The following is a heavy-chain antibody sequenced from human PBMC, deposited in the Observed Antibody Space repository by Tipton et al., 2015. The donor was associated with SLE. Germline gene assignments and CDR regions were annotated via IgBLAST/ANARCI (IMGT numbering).Heavy chain of an antibody. V-gene: IGHV4-59*01. D-gene: IGHD1-1*01. CDR3: ARGILEPGDY. Sequence: TLSLTCTVSGDSISTYYGSWIPQPPGKGLEWIGYIYYSGSTNYNPSLKSRVSFSVDTSKNQFSLKVYSVTAADTAVYYCARGILEPGDYWGQGTPVTVSS. CDR1: GDSISTYY. CDR2: IYYSGST. J-gene: IGHJ4*02.